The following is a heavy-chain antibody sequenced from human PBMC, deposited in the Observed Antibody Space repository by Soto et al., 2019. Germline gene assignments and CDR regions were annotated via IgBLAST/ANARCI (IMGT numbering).Heavy chain of an antibody. CDR3: ARQMFIGGMDV. D-gene: IGHD2-15*01. J-gene: IGHJ6*02. V-gene: IGHV4-61*05. Sequence: SETLSLTCSVSGGSISSSNNSWGWIRQPPGKGLEWIGYIYYSGSTNCNPSLKSRVTISVDTSKNQFSLRLSSVTAADTALYHCARQMFIGGMDVWGQGTTVTISS. CDR1: GGSISSSNNS. CDR2: IYYSGST.